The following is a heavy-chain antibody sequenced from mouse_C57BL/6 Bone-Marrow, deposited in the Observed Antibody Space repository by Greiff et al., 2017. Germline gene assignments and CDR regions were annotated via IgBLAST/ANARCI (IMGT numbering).Heavy chain of an antibody. V-gene: IGHV1-81*01. D-gene: IGHD2-3*01. J-gene: IGHJ1*03. CDR3: ARCGDGYYAWYFDV. CDR1: GYTFTSYG. CDR2: IYPRSGNT. Sequence: QVQLQQSGAELARPGASVKLSCKASGYTFTSYGISWVKQRTGQGLEWIGEIYPRSGNTYYNEKFKGKATLTAAKSASTAYMELRSLTSEDSAVYFCARCGDGYYAWYFDVWGTGTTVTVSS.